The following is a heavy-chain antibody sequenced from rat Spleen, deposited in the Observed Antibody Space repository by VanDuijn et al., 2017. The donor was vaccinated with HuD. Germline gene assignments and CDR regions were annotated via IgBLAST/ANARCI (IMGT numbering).Heavy chain of an antibody. J-gene: IGHJ4*01. CDR2: ISYDGGSI. D-gene: IGHD5-1*01. Sequence: EVQLVESGGGLVQPGRSMKLSCAASGFTFINYDMAWVRQAPKRGLEWVAYISYDGGSIYYRDSVKGRFTISRDNAKSTLYLQMDSLRSEETATYYCTTDRTGALMDAWGQGASVTVSS. CDR3: TTDRTGALMDA. CDR1: GFTFINYD. V-gene: IGHV5-20*01.